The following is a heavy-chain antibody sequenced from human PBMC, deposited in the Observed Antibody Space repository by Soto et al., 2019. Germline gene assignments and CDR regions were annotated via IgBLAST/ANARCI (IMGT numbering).Heavy chain of an antibody. J-gene: IGHJ5*02. Sequence: QVQLVQSGAEVKKPGASVKVSCKASGYTFTSYGISWVRQAPGQGLEWMGWISAYNGNTNYAQKLQGRVTMTTDTSTSTGYMELRSLRSDDTAVYYCERGGWALDYYDSSGNWFDPWGQGTLVTVSS. D-gene: IGHD3-22*01. V-gene: IGHV1-18*01. CDR3: ERGGWALDYYDSSGNWFDP. CDR2: ISAYNGNT. CDR1: GYTFTSYG.